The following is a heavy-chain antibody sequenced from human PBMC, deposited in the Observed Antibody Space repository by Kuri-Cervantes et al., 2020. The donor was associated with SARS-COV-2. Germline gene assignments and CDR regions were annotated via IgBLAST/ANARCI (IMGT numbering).Heavy chain of an antibody. CDR1: GGSISSGGYS. CDR2: IYHSGST. D-gene: IGHD3-3*01. J-gene: IGHJ4*02. CDR3: ARVKRITIFGVSTNKAYYFDY. V-gene: IGHV4-30-2*01. Sequence: SETLSLTCAVSGGSISSGGYSWSWIRQPPGKGLEWIGYIYHSGSTYYNPSLKSRVTISVDRSKNQFSLKLSSVTAADTAVYYCARVKRITIFGVSTNKAYYFDYWGQGTLVTVSS.